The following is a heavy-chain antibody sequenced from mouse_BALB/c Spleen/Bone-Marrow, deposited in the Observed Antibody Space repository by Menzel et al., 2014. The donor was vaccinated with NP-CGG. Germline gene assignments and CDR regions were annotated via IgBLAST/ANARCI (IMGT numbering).Heavy chain of an antibody. CDR1: GYSFTGYF. D-gene: IGHD1-1*01. J-gene: IGHJ1*01. Sequence: VQLKQSGPELVKPGASVKISCKASGYSFTGYFMNWVIQSHGKSLEWIGRINPYNGDSFYNQKFKDKATLTVDKSSSTAHMELRSLASEDSAVYDCARVTTDWYFDVWGAGTTVTVSS. CDR3: ARVTTDWYFDV. V-gene: IGHV1-20*02. CDR2: INPYNGDS.